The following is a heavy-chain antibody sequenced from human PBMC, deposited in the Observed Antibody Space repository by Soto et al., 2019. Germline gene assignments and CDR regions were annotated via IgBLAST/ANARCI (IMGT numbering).Heavy chain of an antibody. CDR3: ARGPLNYPIPAFDY. CDR2: ISTFNSHT. Sequence: QVQLLQSGAEVKKPGASVKVSCKASGYTFTSYGISWVRQAPGQGLEWMGWISTFNSHTDYAQKVQGRVAMTTDRSTATAYTELRSLRSDDTAVYYCARGPLNYPIPAFDYWGQGTLVTVSS. J-gene: IGHJ4*02. D-gene: IGHD2-8*01. V-gene: IGHV1-18*01. CDR1: GYTFTSYG.